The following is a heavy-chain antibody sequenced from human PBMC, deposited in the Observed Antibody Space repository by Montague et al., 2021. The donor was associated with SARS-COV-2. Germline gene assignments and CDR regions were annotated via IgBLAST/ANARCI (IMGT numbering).Heavy chain of an antibody. CDR2: IYYTGST. D-gene: IGHD5-18*01. CDR1: GGSISNSIYY. J-gene: IGHJ3*01. CDR3: ARPGRGYSYGLDAFEV. Sequence: SETLSLTCTVSGGSISNSIYYWGWIRRPPGKGPEWIGSIYYTGSTYYNSSLKSRVTISMNTSNNQFFLKLTSVTAADTAVYYCARPGRGYSYGLDAFEVWGQGTMVTVSS. V-gene: IGHV4-39*01.